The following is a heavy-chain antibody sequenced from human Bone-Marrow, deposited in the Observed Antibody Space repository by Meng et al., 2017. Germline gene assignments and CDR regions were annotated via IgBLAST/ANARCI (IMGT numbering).Heavy chain of an antibody. J-gene: IGHJ4*02. CDR3: ARHSRRYSSGWLPVDY. CDR2: IYPGDSDT. CDR1: GYSFTSYW. Sequence: KVSCKGSGYSFTSYWIGWVRQMPGKGLEWMGIIYPGDSDTRYSPSFQGQVTISADKSISTAYLQWSSLKASDTPMYYCARHSRRYSSGWLPVDYWGQGTLVTVSS. D-gene: IGHD6-19*01. V-gene: IGHV5-51*01.